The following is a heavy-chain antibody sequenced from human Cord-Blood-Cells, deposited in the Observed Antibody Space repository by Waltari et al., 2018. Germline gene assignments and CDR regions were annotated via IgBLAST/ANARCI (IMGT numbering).Heavy chain of an antibody. CDR2: FEPEDGET. CDR3: ATVRSGTTYDY. CDR1: GSTLPQLS. V-gene: IGHV1-24*01. Sequence: QVQLVQSGAVVKKPGASVKVSCKVSGSTLPQLSMPCVRQAPGKGLEWMGGFEPEDGETIDAQKFQGRVTMTEDTSTDTAYMELSSLRSEDTAVYYCATVRSGTTYDYWGQGTLVTVSS. J-gene: IGHJ4*02. D-gene: IGHD1-7*01.